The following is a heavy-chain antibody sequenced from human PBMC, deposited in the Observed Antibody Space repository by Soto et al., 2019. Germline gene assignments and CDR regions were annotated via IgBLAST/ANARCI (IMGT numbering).Heavy chain of an antibody. CDR3: ARRITIFGVVIIRKSDAFDI. D-gene: IGHD3-3*01. V-gene: IGHV4-34*01. CDR2: INHSGST. Sequence: SETLSLTCAVYGGSFSGYYWSWIRQPPGEGLEWIGEINHSGSTNYNPSLKSRVTISVDTSKNQFSLKLSSVTAADTAVYYCARRITIFGVVIIRKSDAFDIWGQGTMVTVSS. J-gene: IGHJ3*02. CDR1: GGSFSGYY.